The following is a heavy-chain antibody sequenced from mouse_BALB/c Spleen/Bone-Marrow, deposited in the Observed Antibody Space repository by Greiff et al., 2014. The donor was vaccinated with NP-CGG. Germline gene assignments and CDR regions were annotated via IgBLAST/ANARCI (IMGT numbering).Heavy chain of an antibody. CDR2: VTYDGSS. D-gene: IGHD4-1*01. CDR1: GYSITSGYY. V-gene: IGHV3-6*02. CDR3: ARGSGTYFDV. J-gene: IGHJ1*01. Sequence: VQLQQSGPGLVKPSQSLSLTCSVTGYSITSGYYWNWIRQFPGSKLEWMGYVTYDGSSNYNPSLKNRSSITRDTSKNQFFLKLNSVTTEDTATYYCARGSGTYFDVWGAGTTVTVSS.